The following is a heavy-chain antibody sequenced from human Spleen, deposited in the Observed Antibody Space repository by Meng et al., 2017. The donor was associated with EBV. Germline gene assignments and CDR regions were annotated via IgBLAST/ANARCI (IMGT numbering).Heavy chain of an antibody. V-gene: IGHV4-30-2*01. Sequence: QRQGSGSGLVRPSQTLSLTCTVSGDSITSGGYSWTWIRQKPGKGLEWIGNIYHSGTTYYNPSLKSRVNLSVDTSANQFSLKLTSLTAADTAVYYCARDQPGWFDPWGQGTLVTVS. CDR1: GDSITSGGYS. J-gene: IGHJ5*02. CDR3: ARDQPGWFDP. D-gene: IGHD1-14*01. CDR2: IYHSGTT.